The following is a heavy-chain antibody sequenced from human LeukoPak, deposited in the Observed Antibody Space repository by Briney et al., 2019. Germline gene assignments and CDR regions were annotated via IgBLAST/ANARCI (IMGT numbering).Heavy chain of an antibody. CDR3: ARDGKSSGWYY. V-gene: IGHV3-23*01. Sequence: GGSLRLSCAASGFTFSSYAMSCVRQAPGKGLEWFSAISSSAGTTYYADSVKGRFTIYRDNSKNTLYLQMNSLRADDTAVYSCARDGKSSGWYYWGQGTLVTVSS. CDR2: ISSSAGTT. J-gene: IGHJ4*02. D-gene: IGHD6-19*01. CDR1: GFTFSSYA.